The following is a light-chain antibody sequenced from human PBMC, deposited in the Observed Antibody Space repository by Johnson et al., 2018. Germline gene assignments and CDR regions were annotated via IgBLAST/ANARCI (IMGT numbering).Light chain of an antibody. V-gene: IGLV1-51*02. CDR3: GTWDSRLSAGNG. J-gene: IGLJ1*01. CDR1: SSNIGNNY. Sequence: QSVLTQPPSVSAAPGQKVTISCSGSSSNIGNNYVSWYQQLPGTAPKLIIYENNKRPSGIPDRFSGSKSGTSATLGITGLQTGDAADYYCGTWDSRLSAGNGYGTGTKVTV. CDR2: ENN.